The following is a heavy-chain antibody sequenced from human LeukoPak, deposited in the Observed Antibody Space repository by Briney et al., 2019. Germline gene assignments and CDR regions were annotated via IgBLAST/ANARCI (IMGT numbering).Heavy chain of an antibody. V-gene: IGHV3-30*18. J-gene: IGHJ4*02. CDR2: ISYDGSNK. Sequence: GGSLRLSCAASGFTLSRYGMHWVRQAPGKGLEWVAVISYDGSNKYYADSVKGRFTISRDNSKNTLYLQMNSLRAEDTAVYYCAKWRGSPPIDYWGQGTLVTVSS. CDR3: AKWRGSPPIDY. D-gene: IGHD3-10*01. CDR1: GFTLSRYG.